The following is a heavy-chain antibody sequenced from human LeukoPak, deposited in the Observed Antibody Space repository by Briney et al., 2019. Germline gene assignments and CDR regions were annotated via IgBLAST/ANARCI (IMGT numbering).Heavy chain of an antibody. Sequence: GGSLRLSCAASGFPFDNYAMHWVRQAPGKGLERVSGISWSSGTIAYADSVKGRFTISRDNANNSLYLQMSSLRPDDTAFYYCAKGSSSSSSRNYFDHWGQGTLVTVSS. CDR2: ISWSSGTI. V-gene: IGHV3-9*01. CDR1: GFPFDNYA. J-gene: IGHJ4*02. D-gene: IGHD6-6*01. CDR3: AKGSSSSSSRNYFDH.